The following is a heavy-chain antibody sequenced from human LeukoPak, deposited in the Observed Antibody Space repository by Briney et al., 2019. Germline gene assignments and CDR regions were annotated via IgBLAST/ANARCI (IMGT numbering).Heavy chain of an antibody. CDR2: INWNGGST. J-gene: IGHJ4*02. CDR1: GFTFDDYG. Sequence: PGGSLRLSCAASGFTFDDYGMSWVRQAPGKGLEWVSGINWNGGSTGYADSVKGRFTISRDNAKNSLYLQMNSLRAEDTALYYCAKGYCSGGSCRYEGHCDYWGQGTLVTVSS. CDR3: AKGYCSGGSCRYEGHCDY. D-gene: IGHD2-15*01. V-gene: IGHV3-20*04.